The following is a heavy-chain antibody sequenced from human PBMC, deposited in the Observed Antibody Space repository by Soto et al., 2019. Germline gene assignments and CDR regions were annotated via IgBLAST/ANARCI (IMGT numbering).Heavy chain of an antibody. CDR2: MNPNSGTT. D-gene: IGHD2-8*01. Sequence: ASVKVSCKASGYTFTTHKINWVRQATGQGLEWMGWMNPNSGTTGYAQKFQDRITLNRDTSKTPAYMELSSPTFADTAVYGCVRYGVAAAYWGQGTQVTVSS. V-gene: IGHV1-8*02. J-gene: IGHJ4*01. CDR3: VRYGVAAAY. CDR1: GYTFTTHK.